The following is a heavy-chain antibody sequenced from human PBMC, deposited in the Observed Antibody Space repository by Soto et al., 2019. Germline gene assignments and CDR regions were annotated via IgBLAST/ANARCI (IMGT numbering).Heavy chain of an antibody. Sequence: ASVKVSCKASGYTFTSYYMHWVRQAPGQGLEWMGIINPSGGYTSYAQKLQGRVTMTTDTSTSTAYMELRSLRSDDTAVYYCARVFVVVTEYYYYGMDVWGQGTTVTVSS. V-gene: IGHV1-46*01. CDR3: ARVFVVVTEYYYYGMDV. J-gene: IGHJ6*02. D-gene: IGHD2-21*02. CDR2: INPSGGYT. CDR1: GYTFTSYY.